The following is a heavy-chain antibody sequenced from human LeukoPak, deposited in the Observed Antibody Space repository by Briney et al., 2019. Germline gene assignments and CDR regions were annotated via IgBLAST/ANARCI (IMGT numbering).Heavy chain of an antibody. Sequence: SETLSLTCTVSGGSISTSSHYWGWIRQPPGKGLEWIGGIYDSGSTYSNPSLKSRLTTSVDTSKNQFSLKLSSVTAADTAVYYCARLLMTGTSRGFFGYWGQGHPVTVSS. D-gene: IGHD1-7*01. CDR1: GGSISTSSHY. V-gene: IGHV4-39*01. CDR2: IYDSGST. CDR3: ARLLMTGTSRGFFGY. J-gene: IGHJ4*02.